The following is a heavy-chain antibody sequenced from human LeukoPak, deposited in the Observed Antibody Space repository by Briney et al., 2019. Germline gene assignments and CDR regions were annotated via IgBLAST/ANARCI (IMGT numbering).Heavy chain of an antibody. D-gene: IGHD6-19*01. CDR3: ATWEYSSGPFDY. J-gene: IGHJ4*02. CDR1: GYTLTELS. V-gene: IGHV1-24*01. CDR2: FDPENGET. Sequence: GASVNVSCKVSGYTLTELSMHWVRQAPGKGLEWMGGFDPENGETIYAQKFQGRVTMTEDISTDTAYMELSSLRSEDTAVYYCATWEYSSGPFDYWGQGTLVTVSS.